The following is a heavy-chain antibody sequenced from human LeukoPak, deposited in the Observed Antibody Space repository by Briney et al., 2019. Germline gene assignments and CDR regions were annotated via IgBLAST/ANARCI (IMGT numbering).Heavy chain of an antibody. CDR2: INVDGTAE. Sequence: PGGSLRLSCAASGFSFSTIYMRWGRQTPGQGRGWVAHINVDGTAEYYVDSLKGRFTIPRDNAKNSLYLQMNSLRAEDTAVYYCARDPYRFAFDIWGQGTVVLVSS. D-gene: IGHD1-26*01. V-gene: IGHV3-7*03. J-gene: IGHJ3*02. CDR1: GFSFSTIY. CDR3: ARDPYRFAFDI.